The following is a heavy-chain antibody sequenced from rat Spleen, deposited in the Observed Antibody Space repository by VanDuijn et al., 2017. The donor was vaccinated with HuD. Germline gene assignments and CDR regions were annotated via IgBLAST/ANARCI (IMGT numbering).Heavy chain of an antibody. CDR1: GLSLTSNS. CDR2: IWGDGNT. D-gene: IGHD1-11*01. CDR3: TTATEGPYVLDA. Sequence: QVQLKESGPGLVQPSQTLSLTCTVSGLSLTSNSVSWIRQPPGKGLEWMGVIWGDGNTNYNSALKSRLSISRDTSKSQIYLKVNSLQTDDTGTYYCTTATEGPYVLDAWGQGASVTVSS. V-gene: IGHV2-47*01. J-gene: IGHJ4*01.